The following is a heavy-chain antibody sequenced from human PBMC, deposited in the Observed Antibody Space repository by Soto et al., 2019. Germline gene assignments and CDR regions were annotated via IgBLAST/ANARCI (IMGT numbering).Heavy chain of an antibody. D-gene: IGHD6-19*01. CDR3: ARTYSSGFDY. V-gene: IGHV4-34*01. CDR2: INHSGST. CDR1: GGSFSGYY. J-gene: IGHJ4*02. Sequence: SQTLSLTCAVYGGSFSGYYWSWIRQPPGKGLEWIGEINHSGSTNYNPSLKSRVTISVDTSKNQFSLKLSSVTAADTAVYYCARTYSSGFDYWGQGTLVTVSS.